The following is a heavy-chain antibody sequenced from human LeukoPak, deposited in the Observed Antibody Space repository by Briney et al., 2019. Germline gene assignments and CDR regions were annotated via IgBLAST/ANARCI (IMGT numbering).Heavy chain of an antibody. CDR3: ARDLSSRYYYDSSGYYTNWFDP. CDR1: GYTFTSYA. D-gene: IGHD3-22*01. Sequence: ASVKVSCKASGYTFTSYAMNWVRQAPGQGLEWMGWINTNTGNPTYAQGFTGRFVFSLDTSVSTAYLQISSLKAEDTAVYYCARDLSSRYYYDSSGYYTNWFDPWGQGTLVTVSS. J-gene: IGHJ5*02. CDR2: INTNTGNP. V-gene: IGHV7-4-1*02.